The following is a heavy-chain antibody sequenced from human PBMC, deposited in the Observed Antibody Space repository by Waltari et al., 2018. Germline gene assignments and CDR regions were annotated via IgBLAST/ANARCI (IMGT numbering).Heavy chain of an antibody. D-gene: IGHD3-10*01. Sequence: EVQLLESGGGLVQPGGSLRLSCAASGFSFNKNAMAWVRQAPGKGREWVSAVTGSGATTHYADSVKGRFTISRHNVENTIFLQMDSLRVEDTAIYYCARDRFLLWFGLLDVWGQGTTVTVSS. V-gene: IGHV3-23*01. J-gene: IGHJ6*02. CDR2: VTGSGATT. CDR1: GFSFNKNA. CDR3: ARDRFLLWFGLLDV.